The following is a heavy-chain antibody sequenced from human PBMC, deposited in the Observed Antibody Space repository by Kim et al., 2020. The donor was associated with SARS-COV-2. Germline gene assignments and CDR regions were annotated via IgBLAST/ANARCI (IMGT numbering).Heavy chain of an antibody. D-gene: IGHD6-19*01. CDR3: ARDPGAAQWPDY. CDR1: GFTFSSYG. CDR2: ISYDGSNK. J-gene: IGHJ4*02. V-gene: IGHV3-33*05. Sequence: GGSLRLSCAASGFTFSSYGMHWVRQAPGKGLEWVAVISYDGSNKYYADSVKGRFTISRDNSKNTLYLQMNSLRAEDTAVYYCARDPGAAQWPDYWGQGTLVTVSS.